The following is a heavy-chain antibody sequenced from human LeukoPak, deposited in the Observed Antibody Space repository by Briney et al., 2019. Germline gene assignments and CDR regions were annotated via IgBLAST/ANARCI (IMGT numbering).Heavy chain of an antibody. CDR1: GGTFSSYA. Sequence: GASAKVSCKASGGTFSSYAISWVRQAPGQGLEWMGRIIPILGIANYAQKFQGRVTITADKSTSTAYMELSSLRSEDTAVYYCARYDYGGNSPLDYWGQGTLVTVSS. V-gene: IGHV1-69*04. CDR3: ARYDYGGNSPLDY. CDR2: IIPILGIA. J-gene: IGHJ4*02. D-gene: IGHD4-23*01.